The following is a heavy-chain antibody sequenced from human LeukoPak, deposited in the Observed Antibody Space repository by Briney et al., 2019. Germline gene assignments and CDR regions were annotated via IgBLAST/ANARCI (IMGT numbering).Heavy chain of an antibody. CDR2: INPNSCGT. CDR1: GYTFTGYY. V-gene: IGHV1-2*02. D-gene: IGHD2-15*01. J-gene: IGHJ3*02. CDR3: ARPGYCSGGSCYLVAFDI. Sequence: ASVKVSCKASGYTFTGYYMHCVRQATGQGLGRVGWINPNSCGTNYAQKFQGRVTMTRDTSISTAYMELSRLSSDDTAVYYCARPGYCSGGSCYLVAFDIWGQGTMVTVSS.